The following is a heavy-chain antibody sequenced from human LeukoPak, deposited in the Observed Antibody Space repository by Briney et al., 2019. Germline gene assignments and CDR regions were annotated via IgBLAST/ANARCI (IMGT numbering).Heavy chain of an antibody. CDR2: INHSGST. CDR3: ARGYSSSWYLVSNWFDP. J-gene: IGHJ5*02. V-gene: IGHV4-34*01. D-gene: IGHD6-13*01. Sequence: PSETLSLTCAVYGGSFSGYYWSWIRQPPGKGLEWIGEINHSGSTNYNPSLKSRVTISVDTSKNQFSLKLSSVTAADTAVYYCARGYSSSWYLVSNWFDPWGQGTLVTVSS. CDR1: GGSFSGYY.